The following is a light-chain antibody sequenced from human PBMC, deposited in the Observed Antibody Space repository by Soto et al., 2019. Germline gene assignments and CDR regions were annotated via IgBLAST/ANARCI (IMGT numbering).Light chain of an antibody. V-gene: IGLV4-60*03. J-gene: IGLJ2*01. Sequence: QLVLTQSSSASASLGSSVKLTCTLSSGHSSYIIAWHQQQPGKAPRYLMKLEGSGSYNKGSGVPDRFSGSSSGADRYLTISTLQSEDEADYYCETWDSNTYVVFGGGTQLTVL. CDR2: LEGSGSY. CDR1: SGHSSYI. CDR3: ETWDSNTYVV.